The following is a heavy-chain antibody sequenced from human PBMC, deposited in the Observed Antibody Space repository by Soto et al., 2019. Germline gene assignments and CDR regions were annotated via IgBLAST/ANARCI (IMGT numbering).Heavy chain of an antibody. D-gene: IGHD4-17*01. CDR2: ISYDGSNK. V-gene: IGHV3-30*03. CDR1: GFTFSSYG. Sequence: GGSLRLSCAASGFTFSSYGMHWVRQAPGKGLEWVAVISYDGSNKYYADSVKGRFTISRDNSKNTLYLQMNSLRAEDTAVYYCAIGAPHDYWGQGTLVTVSS. CDR3: AIGAPHDY. J-gene: IGHJ4*02.